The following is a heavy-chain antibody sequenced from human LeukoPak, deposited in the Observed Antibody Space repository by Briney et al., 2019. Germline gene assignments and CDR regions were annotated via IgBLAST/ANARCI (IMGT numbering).Heavy chain of an antibody. J-gene: IGHJ3*02. D-gene: IGHD1-1*01. CDR2: ISSIRGNTI. CDR3: AREVAVHDTARLHAFDI. V-gene: IGHV3-48*04. Sequence: VGSLRLSCAASGFTCSIYAMNWIRQAPGKGLEWVAYISSIRGNTIYYAHSVMGRFTISRDDAKNSLYLQMDSLRVEDTAVYYCAREVAVHDTARLHAFDIWGQGAMVTVSS. CDR1: GFTCSIYA.